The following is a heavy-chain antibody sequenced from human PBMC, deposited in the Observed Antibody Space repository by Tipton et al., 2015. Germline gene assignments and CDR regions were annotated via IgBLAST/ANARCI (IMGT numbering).Heavy chain of an antibody. CDR3: ARMEVALDS. CDR2: IYYSGRT. CDR1: GGSVSSGSYY. Sequence: TLSLTCSVAGGSVSSGSYYWSWIRQPPGKGLEWGGYIYYSGRTSYNPSLKSRVTITADTSKNQFSLKMRSVTAADTAVYYCARMEVALDSWGQGTPITVSS. V-gene: IGHV4-61*01. J-gene: IGHJ4*02. D-gene: IGHD2-15*01.